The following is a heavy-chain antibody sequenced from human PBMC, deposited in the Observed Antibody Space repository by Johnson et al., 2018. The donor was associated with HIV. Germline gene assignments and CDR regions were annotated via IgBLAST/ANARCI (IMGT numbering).Heavy chain of an antibody. V-gene: IGHV3-33*03. CDR1: GFTFSSYG. CDR2: IGYDGSNK. CDR3: AKGRSGGSGAFDI. Sequence: QVQLVESGGGVVQPGRSLRLSCAASGFTFSSYGMHWVRQAPGKGLEWVAVIGYDGSNKYYADSVKGRFTVSRDNAKNSLYLQVNSLRGEDTAVYYCAKGRSGGSGAFDIWGQGTMVTVSS. J-gene: IGHJ3*02. D-gene: IGHD3-10*01.